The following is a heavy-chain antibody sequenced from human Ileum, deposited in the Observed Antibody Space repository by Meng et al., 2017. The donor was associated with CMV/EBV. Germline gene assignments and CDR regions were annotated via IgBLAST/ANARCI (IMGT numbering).Heavy chain of an antibody. D-gene: IGHD1/OR15-1a*01. CDR2: IGNGYSGSAI. Sequence: GESLKISCAASGFALSDYYMIWIRQAPGRGLECILYIGNGYSGSAIYYADSVKGRFTISRDNAENSLYLQMNSLRAEDTAVYYCARDWLNKAMDVWGQGTTVTFSS. CDR1: GFALSDYY. V-gene: IGHV3-11*01. J-gene: IGHJ6*02. CDR3: ARDWLNKAMDV.